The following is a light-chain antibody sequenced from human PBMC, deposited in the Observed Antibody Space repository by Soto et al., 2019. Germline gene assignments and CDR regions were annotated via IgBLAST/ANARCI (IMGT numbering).Light chain of an antibody. CDR2: DVS. CDR3: CSYAGSPRYV. CDR1: SSDVGIYNY. J-gene: IGLJ1*01. V-gene: IGLV2-11*01. Sequence: QSVLTQPRSVSGSLGQSVTISCTGTSSDVGIYNYVSWYQQHPGKAPKVMIYDVSERPSGVPDRFSGSKSGNTASLTISGLQAEDEADYYCCSYAGSPRYVLGTGTKLTVL.